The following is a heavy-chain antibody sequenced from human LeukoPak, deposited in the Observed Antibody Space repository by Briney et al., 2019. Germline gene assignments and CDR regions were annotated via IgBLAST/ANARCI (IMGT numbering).Heavy chain of an antibody. V-gene: IGHV1-69*04. D-gene: IGHD6-19*01. CDR1: GGTFSSYA. CDR3: ARVSSGRDY. CDR2: IIPILGIA. Sequence: SVKLSCKASGGTFSSYAISWVRQAPGQGLEWMGRIIPILGIANYAQKFQGRVTITADKSTSTAYMELSSLRSEDTAVYYCARVSSGRDYWGQGTLVTVSS. J-gene: IGHJ4*02.